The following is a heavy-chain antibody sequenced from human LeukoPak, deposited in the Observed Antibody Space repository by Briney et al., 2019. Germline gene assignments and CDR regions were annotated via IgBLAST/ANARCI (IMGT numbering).Heavy chain of an antibody. J-gene: IGHJ4*02. CDR3: AREGSGGSCYD. D-gene: IGHD2-15*01. V-gene: IGHV4-38-2*02. CDR2: ICHSGST. Sequence: NASETLSLTCAVSGYSISSGYYWGWIRQPPGKGLEWIGTICHSGSTYYNPSLKSRVTISVDTSKNQFSLKLSSVTAADTAVYYCAREGSGGSCYDWGQGTLVTVSS. CDR1: GYSISSGYY.